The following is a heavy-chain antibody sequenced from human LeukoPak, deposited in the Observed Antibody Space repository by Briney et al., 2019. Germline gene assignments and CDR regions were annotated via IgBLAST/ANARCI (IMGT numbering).Heavy chain of an antibody. CDR2: INHSGST. D-gene: IGHD3-22*01. CDR1: GGSFSGYY. V-gene: IGHV4-34*01. Sequence: SETLSLTCAVYGGSFSGYYWTWIRQPPGKGLEWIGEINHSGSTNYNPSLKSRVTISVDTSKKQFSLKLSSVTAADTAVYFCARAQDYYDSSGYLGYYGMDVWGQGTTVTVSS. CDR3: ARAQDYYDSSGYLGYYGMDV. J-gene: IGHJ6*02.